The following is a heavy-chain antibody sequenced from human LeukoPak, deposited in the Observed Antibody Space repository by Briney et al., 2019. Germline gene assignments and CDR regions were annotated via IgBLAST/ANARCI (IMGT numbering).Heavy chain of an antibody. J-gene: IGHJ4*02. CDR2: ISYDGSNK. D-gene: IGHD6-25*01. V-gene: IGHV3-30*18. Sequence: GGSLRLSCAASGFTFSSYGMHWVRQAPGKGLEWVAVISYDGSNKYYADSVKGLFTISRDNSKNTLYLQMNSLRAEDTAVYYCAKDGSSGDFDYWGQGTLVTVSS. CDR1: GFTFSSYG. CDR3: AKDGSSGDFDY.